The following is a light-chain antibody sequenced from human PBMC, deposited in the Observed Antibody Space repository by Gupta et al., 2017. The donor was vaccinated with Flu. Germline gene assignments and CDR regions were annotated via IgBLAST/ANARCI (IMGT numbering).Light chain of an antibody. V-gene: IGKV3-15*01. CDR3: QQYNNWPPGVT. Sequence: EIVMTQSPATLSVSPGERATLSCRPSQSVSTNLAWYQHKPGQAPRLVIHDASTRAAGFPARFSGSGSGTEFTLTISSLQSEDCAIYYCQQYNNWPPGVTFGQGTRLEIK. CDR1: QSVSTN. CDR2: DAS. J-gene: IGKJ5*01.